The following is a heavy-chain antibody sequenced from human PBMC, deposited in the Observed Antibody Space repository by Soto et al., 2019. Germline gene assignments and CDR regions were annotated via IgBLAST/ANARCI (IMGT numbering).Heavy chain of an antibody. CDR3: VSRIPSWVFDY. CDR1: GLSVSDNY. Sequence: GGSLRLSCGASGLSVSDNYMGWVRQAPGRGLEWVSVMYAGGDTHYADSGKGRFTISRDKSENTLYLQMNSLRDEDTGVYFCVSRIPSWVFDYWGLGTLVTVSS. J-gene: IGHJ4*01. CDR2: MYAGGDT. V-gene: IGHV3-53*01. D-gene: IGHD2-21*01.